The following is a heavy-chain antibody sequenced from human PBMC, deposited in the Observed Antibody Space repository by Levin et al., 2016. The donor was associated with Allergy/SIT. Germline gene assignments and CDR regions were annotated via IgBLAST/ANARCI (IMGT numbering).Heavy chain of an antibody. D-gene: IGHD6-19*01. J-gene: IGHJ4*02. Sequence: ASVKSPARLLVTRSPCTASAGCDRPPGQGLEWMGWINPNSGDAMYAQKFQGWVTMTRDTSISTVYMQLTRLKSDDTAVYYCARDLGSGWYEGSVRPVTYYFDRWGQGTLVTVSS. V-gene: IGHV1-2*04. CDR2: INPNSGDA. CDR3: ARDLGSGWYEGSVRPVTYYFDR. CDR1: VTRSPCTA.